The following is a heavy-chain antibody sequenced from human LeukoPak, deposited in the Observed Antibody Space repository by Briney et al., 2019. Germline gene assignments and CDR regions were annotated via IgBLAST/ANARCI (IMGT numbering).Heavy chain of an antibody. CDR3: ARVRYRLAETYIDY. CDR1: EYTFTSYD. V-gene: IGHV1-2*02. CDR2: MNPNSGGT. D-gene: IGHD3-16*01. Sequence: ASVKVSCKASEYTFTSYDINWVRQATGQGLEWMGWMNPNSGGTNYAQKFQGRVTMTRDTSISTAYMELSRLRSDDTAVYYCARVRYRLAETYIDYWGQGTLVTVSS. J-gene: IGHJ4*02.